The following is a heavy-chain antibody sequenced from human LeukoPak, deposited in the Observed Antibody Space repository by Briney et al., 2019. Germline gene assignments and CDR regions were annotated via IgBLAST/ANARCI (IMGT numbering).Heavy chain of an antibody. CDR3: AREDRGSGRGLDP. CDR2: IYIDGST. D-gene: IGHD3-10*01. CDR1: GGSTSSYY. Sequence: PSETLSLTCTVSGGSTSSYYWSWIRQAAGKGLEWIGRIYIDGSTNYNPSLKSRVTMSVDTSKNQFSLKLSSVTAADTAVYYCAREDRGSGRGLDPWGQGTLVTVSS. V-gene: IGHV4-4*07. J-gene: IGHJ5*02.